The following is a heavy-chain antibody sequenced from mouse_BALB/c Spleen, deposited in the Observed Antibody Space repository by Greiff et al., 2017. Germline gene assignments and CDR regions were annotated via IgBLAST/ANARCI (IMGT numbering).Heavy chain of an antibody. Sequence: VQLQQSGAELVKPGASVKLSCKASGYTFTSYYMYWVKQRPGQGLEWIGEINPSNGGTNFNEKFKGKATLTADKSSSTAYMQLSSLTSDDSAVYFCARFISDYWGQGTTLTVSS. CDR2: INPSNGGT. J-gene: IGHJ2*01. V-gene: IGHV1-53*01. D-gene: IGHD1-1*01. CDR3: ARFISDY. CDR1: GYTFTSYY.